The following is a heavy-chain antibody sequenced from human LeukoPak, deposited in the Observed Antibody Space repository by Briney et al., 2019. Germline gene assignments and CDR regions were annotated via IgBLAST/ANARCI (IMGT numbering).Heavy chain of an antibody. Sequence: SETLSLTCTVSGGSISSYYWSWIRQPAGKGLEWIGRIYTSGSTNYNPSLKSRVTMSVDTSKNQFSLKLSSVTAAGTAVYYCARDLDRPTNYYGMDVWGQGTTVTVSS. CDR1: GGSISSYY. CDR3: ARDLDRPTNYYGMDV. V-gene: IGHV4-4*07. D-gene: IGHD5-24*01. J-gene: IGHJ6*02. CDR2: IYTSGST.